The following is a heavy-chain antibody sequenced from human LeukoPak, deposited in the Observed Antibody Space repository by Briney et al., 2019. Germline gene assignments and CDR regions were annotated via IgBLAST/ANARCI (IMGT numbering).Heavy chain of an antibody. V-gene: IGHV1-18*01. CDR3: ATPAMVRGVIITSEAGMDV. Sequence: ASVKVSCKASGYTFTSYGISWVRQAPGQGLEWMGWISAYNGNTNYAQKLQGRVTMTTDTSTSTAYMELRSLRSDGTAVYYCATPAMVRGVIITSEAGMDVWGQGTTVTVSS. CDR2: ISAYNGNT. CDR1: GYTFTSYG. D-gene: IGHD3-10*01. J-gene: IGHJ6*02.